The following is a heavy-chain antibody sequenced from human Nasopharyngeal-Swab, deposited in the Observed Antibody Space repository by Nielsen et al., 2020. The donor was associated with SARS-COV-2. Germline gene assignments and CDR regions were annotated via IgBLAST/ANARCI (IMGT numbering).Heavy chain of an antibody. Sequence: VRQAPGKGLEWVSAISGSGGSTYYADSAKGRFTISRDNSKNTLYLQMNSLRAEDTAVYYCAKDPFYDFWSGYYFDYWGQGTLVTVSS. V-gene: IGHV3-23*01. J-gene: IGHJ4*02. D-gene: IGHD3-3*01. CDR2: ISGSGGST. CDR3: AKDPFYDFWSGYYFDY.